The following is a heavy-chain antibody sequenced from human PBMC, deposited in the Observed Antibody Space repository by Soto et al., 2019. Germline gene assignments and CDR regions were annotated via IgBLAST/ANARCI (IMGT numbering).Heavy chain of an antibody. V-gene: IGHV4-4*02. CDR2: IFHSGST. Sequence: SETLSLTCAVSGASIRSNNWWSWVRQPPGKGLEWIGEIFHSGSTNYNPSLKSRVTISVDTSKNQFSLKLSSVTAADTAVYYCARGISSWYANDAFDIWGQGTMVTVSS. CDR1: GASIRSNNW. J-gene: IGHJ3*02. D-gene: IGHD6-13*01. CDR3: ARGISSWYANDAFDI.